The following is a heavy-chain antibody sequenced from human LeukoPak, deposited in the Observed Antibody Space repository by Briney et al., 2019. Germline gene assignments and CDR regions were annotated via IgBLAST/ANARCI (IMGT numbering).Heavy chain of an antibody. Sequence: QPGGSLRLSCAASGFTFSDYAMSWVRQAPGKGLEWVSSIGGSGGSAYYTDSVKGRFTISRDNSKDTLFLQMNSLRAEDTAVYYCAKRYFGNYYFDSWGQGTLVTVSS. CDR3: AKRYFGNYYFDS. CDR1: GFTFSDYA. V-gene: IGHV3-23*01. CDR2: IGGSGGSA. J-gene: IGHJ4*02. D-gene: IGHD3-9*01.